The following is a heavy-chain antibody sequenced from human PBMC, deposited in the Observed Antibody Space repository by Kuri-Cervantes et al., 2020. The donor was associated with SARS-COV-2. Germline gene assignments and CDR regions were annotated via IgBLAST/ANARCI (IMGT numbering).Heavy chain of an antibody. V-gene: IGHV3-53*01. D-gene: IGHD6-13*01. Sequence: GGSLRFSCAASGFTVSSNYMSWVRQAPGKGLEWVSVIYSGGSTYYADSVKGRFTISRDNSKNTLYLQMNSLRAEDTAVYYCATAAAEFFDYWGQGTLVTVSS. J-gene: IGHJ4*02. CDR3: ATAAAEFFDY. CDR1: GFTVSSNY. CDR2: IYSGGST.